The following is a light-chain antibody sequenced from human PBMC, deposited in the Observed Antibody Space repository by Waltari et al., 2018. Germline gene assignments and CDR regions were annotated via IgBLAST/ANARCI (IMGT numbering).Light chain of an antibody. J-gene: IGKJ4*01. CDR2: GAS. CDR3: QQYNDWPLT. CDR1: ETIRSN. V-gene: IGKV3-15*01. Sequence: EIVMTQSPATLSVSPGERATLSCRASETIRSNLAWYQQKLGQAPRLLVYGASTRATGIPARFSGSGSGPEFTLTISSLQSEDFGVYYCQQYNDWPLTFGGGTK.